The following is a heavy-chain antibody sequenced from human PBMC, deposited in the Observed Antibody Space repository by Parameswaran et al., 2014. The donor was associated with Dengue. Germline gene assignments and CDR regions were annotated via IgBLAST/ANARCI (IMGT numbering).Heavy chain of an antibody. Sequence: AISSARWIRQPPGKGLEWIGYIYYSGSTNYNPSLKSRVTISVDTSKNQFSLKLSSVTAADTAVYYCARNIAVAGTTIDYWGQGTLVSLL. D-gene: IGHD6-19*01. V-gene: IGHV4-59*01. CDR3: ARNIAVAGTTIDY. J-gene: IGHJ4*02. CDR1: AISSA. CDR2: IYYSGST.